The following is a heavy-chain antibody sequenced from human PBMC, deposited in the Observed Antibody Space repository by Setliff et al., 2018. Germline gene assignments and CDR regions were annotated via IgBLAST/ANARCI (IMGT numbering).Heavy chain of an antibody. CDR3: ARDKPEGYNFWSGYLGGGLMDV. J-gene: IGHJ6*02. CDR1: GDSINSGTYY. CDR2: IYTGGST. Sequence: PSETLSLTCSVSGDSINSGTYYWSWFRQSAGKGLEWIGRIYTGGSTNYNPSLKSRVTISVDTSKNQFSLKLSSVTAADTAVYYCARDKPEGYNFWSGYLGGGLMDVWGQGTTVTVSS. D-gene: IGHD3-3*01. V-gene: IGHV4-61*02.